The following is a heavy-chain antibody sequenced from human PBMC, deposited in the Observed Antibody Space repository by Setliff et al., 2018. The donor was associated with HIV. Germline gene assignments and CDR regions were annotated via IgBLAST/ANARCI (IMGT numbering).Heavy chain of an antibody. D-gene: IGHD4-17*01. CDR3: ARSPHYGDYDDYYYYYMDV. V-gene: IGHV1-2*04. Sequence: AASVKVSCKASGYTFTGYYMHWVRQAPGQGLEWMGWINPNSGGTNYAQKFQGWVTMTRDTSISTAYMELSRLRSDDTAVYYCARSPHYGDYDDYYYYYMDVWGKWTTVTVS. J-gene: IGHJ6*03. CDR1: GYTFTGYY. CDR2: INPNSGGT.